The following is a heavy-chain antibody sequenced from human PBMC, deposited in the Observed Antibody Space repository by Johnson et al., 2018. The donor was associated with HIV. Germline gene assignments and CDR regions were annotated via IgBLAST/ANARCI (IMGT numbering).Heavy chain of an antibody. CDR3: AREVAGDYGDSPGAFDI. Sequence: QVQLVESGGGVVQPGTSLRLSRAASGFTFRNYAMHWVRQAPGKGLEWVAVISYDGRNKYYADSVKGRFTISRDNAKNTLYLQMNSLRTEDTALYYCAREVAGDYGDSPGAFDIWGQGTMVTVSS. J-gene: IGHJ3*02. CDR1: GFTFRNYA. V-gene: IGHV3-30*04. D-gene: IGHD4-17*01. CDR2: ISYDGRNK.